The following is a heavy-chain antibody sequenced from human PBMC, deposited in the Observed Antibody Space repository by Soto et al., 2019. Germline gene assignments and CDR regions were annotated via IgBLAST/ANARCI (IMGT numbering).Heavy chain of an antibody. D-gene: IGHD3-10*01. CDR2: ISAYNGNT. CDR3: ASGWFWECVYQFDY. Sequence: QVQLVQSGAEVKKPGASVKVSCKPSGYTFTSYGITWVRQAPGQGLEWMGWISAYNGNTNYAQKFQGRVTMTTDTSTSTAYMELRSLGSDDTAVYYWASGWFWECVYQFDYWGQGPLVTVSS. J-gene: IGHJ4*02. CDR1: GYTFTSYG. V-gene: IGHV1-18*01.